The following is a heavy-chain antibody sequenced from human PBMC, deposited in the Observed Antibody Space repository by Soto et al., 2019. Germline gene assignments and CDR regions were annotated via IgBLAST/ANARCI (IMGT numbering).Heavy chain of an antibody. V-gene: IGHV3-7*03. D-gene: IGHD1-7*01. Sequence: GGSLRLSCSASGFTFSTYWMTWVRQAPGKGLEWVANIKQDGSEKYYVDSVKGRFTISRDNAKNSLNLQMNSLRVEDTAVYYCARDRDWNYAGNFDYWGQGTLVTVSS. CDR3: ARDRDWNYAGNFDY. J-gene: IGHJ4*02. CDR1: GFTFSTYW. CDR2: IKQDGSEK.